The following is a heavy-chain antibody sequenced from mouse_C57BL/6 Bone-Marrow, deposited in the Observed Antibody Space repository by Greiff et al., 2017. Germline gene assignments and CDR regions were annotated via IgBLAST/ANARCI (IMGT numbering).Heavy chain of an antibody. D-gene: IGHD1-1*01. CDR3: ARGTTVGYWYFDV. V-gene: IGHV1-64*01. J-gene: IGHJ1*03. Sequence: VKLQQPGAELVKPGASVKLSCKASGYTFTSYWMHWVKQRPGQGLEWIGMIHPNSGSTNYNEKFKSKATLTVDKSSSTAYMQLSSLTSEDSAVYYCARGTTVGYWYFDVWGTGTTVTVSS. CDR2: IHPNSGST. CDR1: GYTFTSYW.